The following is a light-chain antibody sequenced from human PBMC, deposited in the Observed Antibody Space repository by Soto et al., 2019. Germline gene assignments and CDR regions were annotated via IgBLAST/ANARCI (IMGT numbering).Light chain of an antibody. V-gene: IGKV3-15*01. CDR3: QQYNNWPRT. CDR2: DTS. CDR1: QSVSSN. J-gene: IGKJ1*01. Sequence: EIVMTQSPVTPSVSPGERATPSCKASQSVSSNLAWYQQKPGQAPRLLIYDTSTRATGIPARFSGSGSGTEFTLTISSLQSEDFAVYSCQQYNNWPRTFGQGTKV.